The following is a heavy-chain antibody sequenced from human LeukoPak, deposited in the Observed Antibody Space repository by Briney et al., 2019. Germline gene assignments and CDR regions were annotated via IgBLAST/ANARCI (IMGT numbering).Heavy chain of an antibody. CDR1: GDSVSCNSSS. CDR2: TYYRSKWYN. J-gene: IGHJ3*02. Sequence: SQTLSLTCAFSGDSVSCNSSSWNWIRQSPSRGLEWLGRTYYRSKWYNDYAVSVKSRITINPDTSKNQFSLQLNSVTPEDTAVYYCARSRGHPVDAFDIWGQGTMVTVSS. CDR3: ARSRGHPVDAFDI. V-gene: IGHV6-1*01. D-gene: IGHD3-10*01.